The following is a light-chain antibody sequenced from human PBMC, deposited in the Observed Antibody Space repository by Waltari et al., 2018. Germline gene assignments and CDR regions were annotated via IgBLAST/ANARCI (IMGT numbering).Light chain of an antibody. CDR2: DVT. J-gene: IGLJ2*01. CDR3: CSFAGRGFSVI. V-gene: IGLV2-23*02. CDR1: SGDVGRYNL. Sequence: QSALTQPASVSGSPGQSITISCTGTSGDVGRYNLVSWYQQHPGEVPKLIIYDVTQRPSGVSERFSGSKSGNTASLTISGLQAEDEAEYYCCSFAGRGFSVIFGGGTKLTVL.